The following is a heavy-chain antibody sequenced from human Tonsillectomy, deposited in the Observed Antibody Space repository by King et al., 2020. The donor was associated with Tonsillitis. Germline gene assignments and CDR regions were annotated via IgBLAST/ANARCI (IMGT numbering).Heavy chain of an antibody. D-gene: IGHD3-3*01. J-gene: IGHJ4*02. Sequence: TLKESGPALVKPTQTLTLTCTFSGFSLSTSAMCVSWIRQPPGKALEWLALIDWDDDKYYNTALKTRLTISKDTSKNQVVLTMTNMDPVDTATYYCARINNDLWSGYADYWGQGTLVTVSS. CDR1: GFSLSTSAMC. CDR2: IDWDDDK. CDR3: ARINNDLWSGYADY. V-gene: IGHV2-70*01.